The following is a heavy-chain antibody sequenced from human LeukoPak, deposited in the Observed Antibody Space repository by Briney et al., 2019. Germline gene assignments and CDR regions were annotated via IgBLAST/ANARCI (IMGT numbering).Heavy chain of an antibody. D-gene: IGHD3-3*02. CDR2: VSGRGGGT. Sequence: GGPLTLPCAASGFTLSIYAMIGVRPAPGKGGECVSAVSGRGGGTYYADSVKGRFTISRDNSKNTLYLQMNSLRAEDTAVYYCAKVTHTFKYYYMDVWGKGTTVTVSS. CDR3: AKVTHTFKYYYMDV. J-gene: IGHJ6*03. CDR1: GFTLSIYA. V-gene: IGHV3-23*01.